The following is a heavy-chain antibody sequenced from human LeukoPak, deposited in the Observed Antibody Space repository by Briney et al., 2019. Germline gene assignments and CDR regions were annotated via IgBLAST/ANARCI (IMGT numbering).Heavy chain of an antibody. Sequence: SETLSLTCAVYGGSFSGYYWSWIRQPPGKGLEWIGSIYHSGSTYYNPSLKSRVTISVDTSKNQFSLKLSSVTAADTAVYYCARETTVTKTRGGNFDYWGQGTLVTVSS. D-gene: IGHD4-11*01. CDR1: GGSFSGYY. CDR3: ARETTVTKTRGGNFDY. V-gene: IGHV4-34*01. CDR2: IYHSGST. J-gene: IGHJ4*02.